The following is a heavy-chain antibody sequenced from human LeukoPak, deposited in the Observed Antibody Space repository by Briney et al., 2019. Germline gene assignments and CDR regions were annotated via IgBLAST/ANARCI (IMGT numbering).Heavy chain of an antibody. CDR2: ISGSGGST. J-gene: IGHJ1*01. D-gene: IGHD1-1*01. V-gene: IGHV3-23*01. CDR3: AKTPATTRSRGYFQH. Sequence: GGSLRLPCAASGFTFSSYAMSWVRQAPGKGLEWVSAISGSGGSTYYADSVKGRFTISRDNSKNTLYLQMNSLRAEDTAVYYCAKTPATTRSRGYFQHWGQGTLVTVSS. CDR1: GFTFSSYA.